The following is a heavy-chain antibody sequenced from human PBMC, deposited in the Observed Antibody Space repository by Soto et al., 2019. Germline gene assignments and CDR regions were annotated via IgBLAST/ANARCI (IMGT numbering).Heavy chain of an antibody. CDR3: ATHKPNYYCYGVDV. CDR1: GGTFSGFY. V-gene: IGHV4-34*12. Sequence: QVQLQQWGAGLLKPSETLSLTCGVYGGTFSGFYWTWIRQPPGKGLEWIGEVIHSGGTNYNPATMRRVTISIDTPNNHVSLKLTSVPAADTAVYYFATHKPNYYCYGVDVWGQGTMVTVSS. CDR2: VIHSGGT. J-gene: IGHJ6*02.